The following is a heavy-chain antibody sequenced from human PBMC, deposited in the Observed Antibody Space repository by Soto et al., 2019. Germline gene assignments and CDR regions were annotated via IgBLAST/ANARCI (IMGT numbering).Heavy chain of an antibody. CDR2: INASGGST. V-gene: IGHV1-46*01. Sequence: ASVKVSCKASGYTFTSYYMHWVRQAPGQELEWMGIINASGGSTSYAQKFQGRVTMTRATSTSTVYMELSSLRSEDTAVYYCARDLRMVRDGNNWFAPWGQGTLVTVSS. J-gene: IGHJ5*02. D-gene: IGHD3-10*01. CDR1: GYTFTSYY. CDR3: ARDLRMVRDGNNWFAP.